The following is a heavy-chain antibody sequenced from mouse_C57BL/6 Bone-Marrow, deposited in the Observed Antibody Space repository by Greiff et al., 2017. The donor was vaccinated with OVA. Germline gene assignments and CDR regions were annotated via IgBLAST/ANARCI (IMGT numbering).Heavy chain of an antibody. CDR2: IDPKTGGT. V-gene: IGHV1-15*01. J-gene: IGHJ3*01. D-gene: IGHD2-4*01. CDR1: GYTFTDYE. CDR3: TRYRYDYDGGPWFAY. Sequence: VQRVESGAELVRPGASVTLSCKASGYTFTDYEMHWVKQTPVHGLEWIGAIDPKTGGTAYNQKFKGKAILTADKSSSTAYMELRSLTSEDSAVYYCTRYRYDYDGGPWFAYWGQGTLVTVSA.